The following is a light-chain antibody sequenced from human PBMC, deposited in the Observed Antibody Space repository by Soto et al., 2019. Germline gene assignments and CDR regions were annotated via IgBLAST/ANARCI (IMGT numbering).Light chain of an antibody. CDR3: LQHFMYPLT. CDR2: SAF. Sequence: DIQMTQSPSSLSASVGDRVTITCRESQGIRNDLCWYQQKPGMAPKRLIYSAFTLQCGVPSRFSCSASGTEFTLTISSLPPEDFATYYCLQHFMYPLTLGGGTKVEIK. CDR1: QGIRND. J-gene: IGKJ4*01. V-gene: IGKV1-17*01.